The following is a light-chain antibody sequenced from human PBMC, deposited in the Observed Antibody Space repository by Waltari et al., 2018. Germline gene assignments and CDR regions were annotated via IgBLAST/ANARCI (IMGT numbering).Light chain of an antibody. CDR3: QQSYSFTRT. J-gene: IGKJ1*01. V-gene: IGKV1-39*01. CDR1: QTISRY. Sequence: DIQMTQSPSSLSASVGDRVTITCRASQTISRYLNWYQQKPGKAPNLLIYAASSLQSGVPSRFSGSGSGRDFTLIITSLHPEDFATYYCQQSYSFTRTFGQGTKVEIK. CDR2: AAS.